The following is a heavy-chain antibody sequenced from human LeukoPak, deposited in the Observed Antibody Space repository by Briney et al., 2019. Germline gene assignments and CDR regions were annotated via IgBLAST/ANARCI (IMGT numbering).Heavy chain of an antibody. Sequence: SETPSLTCTVSGGSISSSSYYWGWIRQPPGKGLEWIGSIYYSGSTYYNPSLKSRVTISVDTSENQFSLKLSSVTAADTAVYYCARSYSLSISTYYMDVWGKGTTVTVSS. CDR3: ARSYSLSISTYYMDV. CDR2: IYYSGST. D-gene: IGHD3-16*02. V-gene: IGHV4-39*01. CDR1: GGSISSSSYY. J-gene: IGHJ6*03.